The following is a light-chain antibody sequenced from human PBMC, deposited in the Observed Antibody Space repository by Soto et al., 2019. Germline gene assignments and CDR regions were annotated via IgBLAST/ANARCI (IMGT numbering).Light chain of an antibody. Sequence: DIQMTQSPSSLSASVGDRVTITCRAGQSIDNYLNWYQQKLGEAPKLLIYAASTLRNEVPSRFSGRGSATYFTISISSLQPEDFATYYCPQSYSTPPTVGQGTKLEVK. CDR3: PQSYSTPPT. CDR1: QSIDNY. CDR2: AAS. J-gene: IGKJ2*01. V-gene: IGKV1-39*01.